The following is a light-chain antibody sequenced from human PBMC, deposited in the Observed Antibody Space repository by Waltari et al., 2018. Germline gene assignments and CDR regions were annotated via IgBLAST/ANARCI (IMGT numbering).Light chain of an antibody. J-gene: IGLJ2*01. CDR3: SSYTSSGTLRI. CDR2: DIT. CDR1: NSYVGGYNY. Sequence: QSVLTQPASLSGSPGQSITISCTGTNSYVGGYNYFSCYQHYPGKSPRLMIYDITKRPSGVANRFSGSKSCNTASLTISGLQAEDEADYYCSSYTSSGTLRIFGGGTKVTAL. V-gene: IGLV2-14*03.